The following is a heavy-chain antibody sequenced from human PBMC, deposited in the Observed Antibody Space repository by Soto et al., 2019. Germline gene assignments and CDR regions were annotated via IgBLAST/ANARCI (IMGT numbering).Heavy chain of an antibody. CDR1: GEPFSGYI. D-gene: IGHD6-19*01. J-gene: IGHJ4*02. V-gene: IGHV4-34*01. Sequence: QVQLQQSGAGLLKPSETLSLPCAVYGEPFSGYIWTWIRQTPGKGPQWIGQINHSGGASYNPSLKRRVTISVHPSNSQFSLVLSSVTAADTAVYYCARGLITGSHYSGGWYYFDSWGQGTQVTVSS. CDR3: ARGLITGSHYSGGWYYFDS. CDR2: INHSGGA.